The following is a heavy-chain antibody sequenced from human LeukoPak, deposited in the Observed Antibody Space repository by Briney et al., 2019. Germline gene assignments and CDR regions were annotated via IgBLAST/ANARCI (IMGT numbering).Heavy chain of an antibody. Sequence: PGGSLRLSCAASGFTFSSYEMNWVRQAPGKGLEWVSYISSSSSTIYYADSVKGRFTISRDNAKNSLYLQMNSLRAEDTAVYYCARVRSSSWYYYYYMDVWGKGTTVTVSS. CDR1: GFTFSSYE. V-gene: IGHV3-48*01. CDR2: ISSSSSTI. D-gene: IGHD6-13*01. J-gene: IGHJ6*03. CDR3: ARVRSSSWYYYYYMDV.